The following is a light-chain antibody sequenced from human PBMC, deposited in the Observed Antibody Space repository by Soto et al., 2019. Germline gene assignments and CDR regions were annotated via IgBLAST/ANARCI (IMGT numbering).Light chain of an antibody. J-gene: IGLJ2*01. V-gene: IGLV6-57*02. Sequence: NFMLTQPHSVSESPGKTVTISFTASGGSIASNYVQWYQQRPGSAPTTVIYEDNQSPSGVPDRFSGSIDSSSNSASLTISGLKTEDEADYYCQSYDSSNVVFGGGTKLTVL. CDR2: EDN. CDR1: GGSIASNY. CDR3: QSYDSSNVV.